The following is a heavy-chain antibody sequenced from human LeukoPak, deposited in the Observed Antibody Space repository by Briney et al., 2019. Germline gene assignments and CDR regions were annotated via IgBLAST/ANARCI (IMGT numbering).Heavy chain of an antibody. CDR3: ARSGAGYSYGYYYYYMDV. Sequence: SETLSLTCAVYGGSFSGYYWSWIRQPPGKGLEWIGEINHSGSTNYNPSLKSRVTISVDTSKNQFSLKLSSVTAADTAVYYCARSGAGYSYGYYYYYMDVWGKGTTVTVSS. D-gene: IGHD5-18*01. CDR1: GGSFSGYY. V-gene: IGHV4-34*01. CDR2: INHSGST. J-gene: IGHJ6*03.